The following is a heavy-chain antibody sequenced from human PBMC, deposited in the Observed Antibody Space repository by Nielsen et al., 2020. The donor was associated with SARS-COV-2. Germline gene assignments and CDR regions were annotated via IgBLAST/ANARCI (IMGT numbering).Heavy chain of an antibody. CDR1: GYTSTYRY. D-gene: IGHD1-1*01. CDR2: ITPFNGNT. V-gene: IGHV1-45*02. CDR3: ARRNDDGAFDI. Sequence: SVKVSCKASGYTSTYRYLHWVRQAPRQALEWMGWITPFNGNTNYAQKFQDRVTITRDRSMSTAYMELSSLRSEDTAMYYCARRNDDGAFDIWGQGTMVTVSS. J-gene: IGHJ3*02.